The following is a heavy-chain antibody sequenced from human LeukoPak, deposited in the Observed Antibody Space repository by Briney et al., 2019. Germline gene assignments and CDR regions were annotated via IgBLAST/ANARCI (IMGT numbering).Heavy chain of an antibody. Sequence: SETLSLTCTVSGGSISSYYWSWIRQPPGKGLEWTGYFYYSGSTNYNPSLKSRVTISVDTSKNQFSLKLSSVTAADTAVYYCARHLVPAPALDSWGQGTLVTVSS. J-gene: IGHJ4*02. D-gene: IGHD2-2*01. CDR3: ARHLVPAPALDS. CDR2: FYYSGST. CDR1: GGSISSYY. V-gene: IGHV4-59*08.